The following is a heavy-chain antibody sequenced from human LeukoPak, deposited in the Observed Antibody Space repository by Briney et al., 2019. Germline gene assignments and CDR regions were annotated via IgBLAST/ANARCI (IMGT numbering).Heavy chain of an antibody. Sequence: ASETLSLTCTVSGGSISSGSYYWGWIRQPPGKGLEWIGSIYYSGSTYYNPSLKSRVTISVDTSKNQFSLKLSSVTAADTAVYYCARVGSGYYSGYYFDYWGQGTLVTVSS. V-gene: IGHV4-39*07. CDR1: GGSISSGSYY. D-gene: IGHD3-22*01. CDR2: IYYSGST. J-gene: IGHJ4*02. CDR3: ARVGSGYYSGYYFDY.